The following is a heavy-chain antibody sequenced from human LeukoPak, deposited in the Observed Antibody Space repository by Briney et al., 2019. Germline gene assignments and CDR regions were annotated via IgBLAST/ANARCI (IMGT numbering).Heavy chain of an antibody. V-gene: IGHV3-21*01. CDR3: ARETGGSYYIDC. Sequence: GGSLRLSCAVSGFTLSTYSMNWVRQAPGKGLEWVSSISSSSSYIYYADSVKGRFTISRDNAKNSLYLQMNSLRAEDTAVYHCARETGGSYYIDCWGQGTLVTVSS. CDR2: ISSSSSYI. J-gene: IGHJ4*02. CDR1: GFTLSTYS. D-gene: IGHD1-26*01.